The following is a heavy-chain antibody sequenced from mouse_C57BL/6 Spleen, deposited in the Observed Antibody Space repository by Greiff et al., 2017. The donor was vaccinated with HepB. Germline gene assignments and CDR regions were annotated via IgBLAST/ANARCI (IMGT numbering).Heavy chain of an antibody. CDR2: IYPGSGST. V-gene: IGHV1-55*01. Sequence: QVQLQQSGAELVKPGASVKMSCKASGYTFTSYWITWVKQRPGQGLEWIGDIYPGSGSTNYNEKFKSKATLTVDTSSSTAYMQLSSLTSEDSAVYYCARGGAYYYGSPHWYFDVWGTGTTVTVSS. CDR3: ARGGAYYYGSPHWYFDV. D-gene: IGHD1-1*01. J-gene: IGHJ1*03. CDR1: GYTFTSYW.